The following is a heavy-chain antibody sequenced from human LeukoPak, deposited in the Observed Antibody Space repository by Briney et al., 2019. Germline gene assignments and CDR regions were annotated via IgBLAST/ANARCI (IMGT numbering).Heavy chain of an antibody. Sequence: GGSLRLSCAASGFTFSTYGMHWVRQAPGKGLEWVAFIRDDGSKKYYEDSAKGRFTISRDNSKNTLYLQMNSLRAEDTAVYYCAKDLTMDYGVTGGWGQGTLVTVSS. CDR1: GFTFSTYG. CDR2: IRDDGSKK. J-gene: IGHJ4*02. D-gene: IGHD4-17*01. CDR3: AKDLTMDYGVTGG. V-gene: IGHV3-30*02.